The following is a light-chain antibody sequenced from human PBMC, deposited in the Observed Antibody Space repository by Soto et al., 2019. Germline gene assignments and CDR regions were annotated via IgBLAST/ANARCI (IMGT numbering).Light chain of an antibody. CDR3: QQYNSYST. V-gene: IGKV1-5*01. Sequence: DIQMTQSPSTLSASVGDRVTITCRASQSISTWLAWYQQKPGKAPKLLIYDASSLESGVPSRFSGSGWGTEFTLTISSLQPEDFASYYCQQYNSYSTFGQGTKVDIK. J-gene: IGKJ1*01. CDR1: QSISTW. CDR2: DAS.